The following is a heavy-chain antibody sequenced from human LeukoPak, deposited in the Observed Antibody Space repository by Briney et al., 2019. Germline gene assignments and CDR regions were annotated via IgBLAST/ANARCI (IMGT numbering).Heavy chain of an antibody. CDR2: IFSIGPT. CDR3: AISGLGFGEFRGLDY. Sequence: GGSVRLSCAASGFNVSNNYMNWVRQAPGKGLEWVSVIFSIGPTYYADSVKGRFTISRDTSKNALYLQMNSLRAEDTAVYYCAISGLGFGEFRGLDYWGQGTLVTVSS. D-gene: IGHD3-10*01. J-gene: IGHJ4*02. V-gene: IGHV3-53*01. CDR1: GFNVSNNY.